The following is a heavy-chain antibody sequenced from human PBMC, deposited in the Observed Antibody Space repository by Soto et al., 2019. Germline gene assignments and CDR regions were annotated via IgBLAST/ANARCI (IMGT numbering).Heavy chain of an antibody. J-gene: IGHJ6*02. CDR1: GFTFSSCT. D-gene: IGHD2-15*01. CDR2: ISPSTSHI. V-gene: IGHV3-21*01. CDR3: SGCSGGACHQNYGMDV. Sequence: EVHLVESGGGLVKPGGSLRLSCAVSGFTFSSCTMNWVRQAPGKGLEWVSSISPSTSHIYYADSVKGRFTISRDNAKNSLFLQMNILRAEDTVVYSCSGCSGGACHQNYGMDVWGQGTTFTVSS.